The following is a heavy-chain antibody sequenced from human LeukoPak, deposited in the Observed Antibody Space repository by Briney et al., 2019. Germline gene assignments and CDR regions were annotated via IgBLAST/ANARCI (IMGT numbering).Heavy chain of an antibody. CDR2: IIPIFGTA. CDR1: GGTFGSYA. CDR3: ARDRGRATLFDY. D-gene: IGHD1-26*01. V-gene: IGHV1-69*13. Sequence: ASVKVSCKASGGTFGSYAISWVRQAPGQGLEWMGGIIPIFGTANYAQKFQGRVTITADESTSTAYMELSSLRSEDTAVYYCARDRGRATLFDYWGQGTLVTVSS. J-gene: IGHJ4*02.